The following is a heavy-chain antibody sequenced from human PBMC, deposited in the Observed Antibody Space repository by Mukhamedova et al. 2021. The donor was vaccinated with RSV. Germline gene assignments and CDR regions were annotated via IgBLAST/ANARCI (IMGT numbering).Heavy chain of an antibody. D-gene: IGHD3-9*01. J-gene: IGHJ6*03. Sequence: ISHDGVTNYNPFFKSRVTISLDTSTTQFSLRLSSVTAADTAVYYCARGITGFFDYGYMDVWDKGTTVTVSS. CDR2: ISHDGVT. V-gene: IGHV4-34*01. CDR3: ARGITGFFDYGYMDV.